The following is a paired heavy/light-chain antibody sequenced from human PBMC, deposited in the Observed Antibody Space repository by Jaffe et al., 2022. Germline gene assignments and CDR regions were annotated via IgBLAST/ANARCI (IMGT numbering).Light chain of an antibody. Sequence: QSALTQPASVSGSPGQSITISCTGTSSDIGGYNYVSWYQQHPGKAPKLIIYDVTNRPSGVSHRFSGSKSGNTASLTISGLQAEDEADYYCSSYTSSTIYVFATGTRVTV. J-gene: IGLJ1*01. CDR3: SSYTSSTIYV. CDR2: DVT. CDR1: SSDIGGYNY. V-gene: IGLV2-14*03.
Heavy chain of an antibody. V-gene: IGHV4-4*02. CDR2: IFHTGSI. D-gene: IGHD3-10*02. CDR1: GASIISNHHW. Sequence: QVQLQESGPGLVKPSGTLSLTCSVSGASIISNHHWWSWVRQPPGKGMEWIGEIFHTGSINYNPSFESRVTMSVDTSKNQVSLKLDSVTAADTSVYYCARGSFYVWGDWGQGTLVTVSS. J-gene: IGHJ4*02. CDR3: ARGSFYVWGD.